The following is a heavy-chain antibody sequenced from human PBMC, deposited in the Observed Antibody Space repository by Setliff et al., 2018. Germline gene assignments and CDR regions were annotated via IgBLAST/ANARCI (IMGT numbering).Heavy chain of an antibody. CDR3: ASRDYYDNRGSLDF. D-gene: IGHD3-22*01. J-gene: IGHJ4*02. Sequence: SETLSLTCTVSGGPFSGASIWSWIRQPPGKGLEWIGHVYDTGSTKYSPSLKGRVTISMDTSVNEFSLRLTSVTAADTAMYYCASRDYYDNRGSLDFWGQGTLVTVSS. V-gene: IGHV4-59*08. CDR1: GGPFSGAS. CDR2: VYDTGST.